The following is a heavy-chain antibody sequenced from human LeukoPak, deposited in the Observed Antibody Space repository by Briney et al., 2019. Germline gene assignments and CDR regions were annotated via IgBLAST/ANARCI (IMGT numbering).Heavy chain of an antibody. J-gene: IGHJ4*02. Sequence: GGSLRLSCAASGFTLTSHWMSWVRQAPGKGLEWVANIKQDGSEKFYVDSVKGRFTISRDNAKKSLYLQMNSLRAEDTAVYCCVRPVYFAADYWGQGTLVTVSS. CDR2: IKQDGSEK. D-gene: IGHD5/OR15-5a*01. V-gene: IGHV3-7*01. CDR3: VRPVYFAADY. CDR1: GFTLTSHW.